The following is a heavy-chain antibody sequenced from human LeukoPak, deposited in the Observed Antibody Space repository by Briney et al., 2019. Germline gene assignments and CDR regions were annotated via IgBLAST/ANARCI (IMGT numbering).Heavy chain of an antibody. CDR3: ARMGITMVRGVISVLGWYFDL. D-gene: IGHD3-10*01. V-gene: IGHV4-59*01. Sequence: SETLSLTCTVSGGSISSYYWSWIRQPPGKGLEWIGYIYYSGSTNYNPSLKSRVTISVDTSKNQFSLKLSSVTAADTAVYYCARMGITMVRGVISVLGWYFDLWGRGTLVTVSS. CDR2: IYYSGST. CDR1: GGSISSYY. J-gene: IGHJ2*01.